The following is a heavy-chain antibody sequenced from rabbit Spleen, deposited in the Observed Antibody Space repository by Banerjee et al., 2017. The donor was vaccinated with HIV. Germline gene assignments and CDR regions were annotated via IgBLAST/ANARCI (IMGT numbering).Heavy chain of an antibody. CDR3: ARKVANADGGRFDL. V-gene: IGHV1S47*01. Sequence: QEQLVESGGGLVQPEGSLTLTCTASGFTFSSGYMCWVRQAPGKGPEWIACIYNGDGTYYASWVNGRFAISKTSSTTVTLQMTSLTVADTATYFCARKVANADGGRFDLWGPGTLVTVS. D-gene: IGHD4-2*01. CDR2: IYNGDGT. CDR1: GFTFSSGY. J-gene: IGHJ4*01.